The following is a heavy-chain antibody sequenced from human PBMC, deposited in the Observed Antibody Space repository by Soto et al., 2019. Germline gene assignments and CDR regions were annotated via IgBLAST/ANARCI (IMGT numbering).Heavy chain of an antibody. D-gene: IGHD2-15*01. V-gene: IGHV1-69*02. Sequence: QVQLVQSGAEVKKPGSSVKVSCKASGGTFSSYTISWVRQAPGQGLEWMGRIIPILGIANYAQKFQGRVTITAEKPTSTASKGVRSLAYKDTAVYYCAGGGYCSGGSCYSAAFDIWGQGTMVTVSS. J-gene: IGHJ3*02. CDR2: IIPILGIA. CDR1: GGTFSSYT. CDR3: AGGGYCSGGSCYSAAFDI.